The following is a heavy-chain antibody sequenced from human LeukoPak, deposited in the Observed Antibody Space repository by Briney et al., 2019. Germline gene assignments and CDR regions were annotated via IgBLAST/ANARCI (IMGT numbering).Heavy chain of an antibody. V-gene: IGHV4-34*01. CDR2: INHSGST. D-gene: IGHD5-24*01. Sequence: SETLSLTCAVYGGSFSGYYWSWIRQPPGKGLEWIGEINHSGSTNYNPSLKSRVTISVDTSKNKFSLKLSSVTAADTAVYYCARGRRDGYNDYWGQGTLVTVSS. J-gene: IGHJ4*02. CDR3: ARGRRDGYNDY. CDR1: GGSFSGYY.